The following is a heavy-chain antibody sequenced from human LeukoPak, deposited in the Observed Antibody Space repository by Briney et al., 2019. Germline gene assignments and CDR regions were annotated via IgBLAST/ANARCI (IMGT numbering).Heavy chain of an antibody. D-gene: IGHD3-16*01. CDR3: ARDLGD. Sequence: AASVKVSCKASGYIFTDYYMYWVRQAPGQGPEWMGWINPNSGGTNYAQKFQGRVTMTRDTSTSTAYMELSRLKSDDTAVYYCARDLGDWGQGTLVTVSS. V-gene: IGHV1-2*02. CDR2: INPNSGGT. CDR1: GYIFTDYY. J-gene: IGHJ4*02.